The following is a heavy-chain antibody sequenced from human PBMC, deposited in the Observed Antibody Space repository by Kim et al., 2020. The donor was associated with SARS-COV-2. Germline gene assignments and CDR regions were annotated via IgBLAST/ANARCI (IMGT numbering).Heavy chain of an antibody. Sequence: SETLSLTCTVSGGSVSGRYWSWLRQPPGKGLQWIGYIYSSGTTKYNPSLQSRVSISLDMSKNQFSLDLYSVTAADTAVYYCARHVAMDVWGKGTTVTVSS. J-gene: IGHJ6*03. V-gene: IGHV4-4*09. CDR2: IYSSGTT. CDR3: ARHVAMDV. CDR1: GGSVSGRY.